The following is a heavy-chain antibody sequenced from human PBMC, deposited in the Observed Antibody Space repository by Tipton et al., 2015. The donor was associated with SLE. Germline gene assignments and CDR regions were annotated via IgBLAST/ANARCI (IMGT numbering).Heavy chain of an antibody. V-gene: IGHV4-38-2*01. CDR3: ARQPSPYYDTTSYFDY. D-gene: IGHD3-16*01. Sequence: LRLSCAVSDFSITTTYYWGWIRQTPGKGLEWIGSIWHSGTAHYNPSLESRVSISVDTSQNHFSLRLTSVTAEETAVYFCARQPSPYYDTTSYFDYWGPGILVTVSS. CDR2: IWHSGTA. CDR1: DFSITTTYY. J-gene: IGHJ4*02.